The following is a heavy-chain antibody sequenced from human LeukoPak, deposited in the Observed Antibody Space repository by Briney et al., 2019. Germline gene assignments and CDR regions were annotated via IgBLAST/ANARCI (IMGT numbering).Heavy chain of an antibody. CDR2: MNPNSGNT. CDR3: ARAPAPNLGIRYYYYYYMDV. D-gene: IGHD7-27*01. V-gene: IGHV1-8*03. Sequence: ASVKVSCKASGYTFTSYDINWVRQAPGQGLEWMGWMNPNSGNTGYAQKFQGRVTLTRNPSISTAFMELSSLTSEHSLVYYCARAPAPNLGIRYYYYYYMDVWGKGTTVTVSS. J-gene: IGHJ6*03. CDR1: GYTFTSYD.